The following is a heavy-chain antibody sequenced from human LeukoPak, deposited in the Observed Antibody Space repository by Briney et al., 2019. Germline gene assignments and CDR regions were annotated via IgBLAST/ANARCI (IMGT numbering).Heavy chain of an antibody. J-gene: IGHJ4*02. CDR2: ISSSSSYI. CDR3: ARDCSGGSCYSGY. Sequence: GGSLRLSCAASGFTFSSYSMNWVRQAPGKGLEWVSSISSSSSYIYYADSVKGRFTISRDNAKNSLYLQMNSLRAEDTAVYYCARDCSGGSCYSGYWGQGTLVTVSS. V-gene: IGHV3-21*01. CDR1: GFTFSSYS. D-gene: IGHD2-15*01.